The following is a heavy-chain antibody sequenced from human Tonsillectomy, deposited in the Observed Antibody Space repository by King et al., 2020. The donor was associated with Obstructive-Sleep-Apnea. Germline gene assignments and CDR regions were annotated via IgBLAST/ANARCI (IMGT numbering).Heavy chain of an antibody. CDR1: GFTFSTYA. CDR3: ARDHYDSSGYLFDY. CDR2: ISNDANNK. J-gene: IGHJ4*02. Sequence: VQLVESGGGGVQPGRALRLSCAASGFTFSTYAMHWVRQAPGKGLEWLAIISNDANNKYYADSVKGRFTISRDNSKNTLFLQMNSLRTEDTAVYYCARDHYDSSGYLFDYWGQGTLVTVSS. D-gene: IGHD3-22*01. V-gene: IGHV3-30-3*01.